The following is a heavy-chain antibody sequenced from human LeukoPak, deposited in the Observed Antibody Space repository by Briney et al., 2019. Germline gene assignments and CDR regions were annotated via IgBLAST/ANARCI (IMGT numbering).Heavy chain of an antibody. CDR3: AKEGDNTGYRYFDD. CDR2: INSSSGTI. CDR1: GFKLIGYS. Sequence: GGSLRLSCAASGFKLIGYSMNWVRQAPGKGLEWVSYINSSSGTIIYADSVKGRFTISRDNAKNSLYLQMNSLRAEDTAVYYCAKEGDNTGYRYFDDWGQGTLVTGSS. J-gene: IGHJ4*02. D-gene: IGHD3-22*01. V-gene: IGHV3-48*04.